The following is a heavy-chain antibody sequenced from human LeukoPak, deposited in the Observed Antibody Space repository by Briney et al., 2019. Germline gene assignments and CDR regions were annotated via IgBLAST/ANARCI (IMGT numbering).Heavy chain of an antibody. CDR2: IDPSDSYT. CDR3: ARHGTNYDILTGHIDY. V-gene: IGHV5-10-1*01. D-gene: IGHD3-9*01. CDR1: GYSFTSYW. Sequence: GESLRISCKGSGYSFTSYWISWVRQMPGKGLEWMGRIDPSDSYTNCSPSFQGHVIISADKSISTAYLQWSSLKASDTAMYYCARHGTNYDILTGHIDYWGQGTLVTVSS. J-gene: IGHJ4*02.